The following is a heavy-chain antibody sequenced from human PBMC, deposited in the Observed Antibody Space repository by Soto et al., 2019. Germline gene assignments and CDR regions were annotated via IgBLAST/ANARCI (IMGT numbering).Heavy chain of an antibody. V-gene: IGHV3-21*06. CDR3: ARDLAAVPGPFAC. D-gene: IGHD6-13*01. Sequence: EVQLVESGGGLVKPGGSLRLSCTASAFAFNSYSMNWVRQAPGKGLEWVSSISSSSRYTYYSDSVKGRFTVSRDNAKNSLYLQMNSLRAEDTAVYYCARDLAAVPGPFACGGQGTLVTVSS. CDR1: AFAFNSYS. CDR2: ISSSSRYT. J-gene: IGHJ4*02.